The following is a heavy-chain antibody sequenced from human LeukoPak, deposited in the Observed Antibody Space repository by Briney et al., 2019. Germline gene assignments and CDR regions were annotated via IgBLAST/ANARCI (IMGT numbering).Heavy chain of an antibody. D-gene: IGHD2-2*01. J-gene: IGHJ5*02. CDR1: GFTFSIYA. CDR3: VKRASYCSSTSCHNWFDP. Sequence: PGGSLRLSCSASGFTFSIYAMHWVRQAPGKGLEYVSAISSNGGSTYYADSVKGRFTISRDNSKNTLYLQMSSLRAEDTAVYYCVKRASYCSSTSCHNWFDPWGQGTLVTVSS. CDR2: ISSNGGST. V-gene: IGHV3-64D*06.